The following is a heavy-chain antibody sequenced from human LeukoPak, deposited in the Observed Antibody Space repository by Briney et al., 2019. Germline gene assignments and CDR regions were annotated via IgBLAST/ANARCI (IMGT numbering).Heavy chain of an antibody. D-gene: IGHD6-19*01. J-gene: IGHJ6*03. CDR2: MNPNSGNT. CDR1: GYTFTSYD. Sequence: ASVKVSCKASGYTFTSYDINWVRQATGQGLEWMGWMNPNSGNTGYAQKFQGRVTMTRNTSISTAYMELSSLRSEDTAVYYCAAVRLVHADYYMDVWGKGTAVTVSS. V-gene: IGHV1-8*01. CDR3: AAVRLVHADYYMDV.